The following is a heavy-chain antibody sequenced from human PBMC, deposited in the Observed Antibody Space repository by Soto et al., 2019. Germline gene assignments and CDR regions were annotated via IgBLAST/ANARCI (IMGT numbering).Heavy chain of an antibody. CDR1: GDSVSSNSAG. J-gene: IGHJ6*04. CDR2: TYYRSEWFN. CDR3: ARDIDSAY. D-gene: IGHD2-15*01. V-gene: IGHV6-1*01. Sequence: SQTLSLTCAISGDSVSSNSAGWNWIRQSPSRGLEWLGRTYYRSEWFNEYEVSVKSRITINPDTSRHQISLQLNSVTPEDTAIYYCARDIDSAYWGRGNKVTVSA.